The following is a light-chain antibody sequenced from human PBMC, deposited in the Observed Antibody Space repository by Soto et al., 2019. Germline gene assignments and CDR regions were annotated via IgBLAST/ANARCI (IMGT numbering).Light chain of an antibody. J-gene: IGLJ3*02. CDR2: DVN. CDR3: SSYTSSNTLV. Sequence: QSALTQPASVSGSPGQSITISCTGTSSDVGGYNYVSWYQQHPIKAPKLMIYDVNNRPSGVSNRFSGSKSGNTASLTISGLQAEDEADYYCSSYTSSNTLVFGGGTKVTVL. CDR1: SSDVGGYNY. V-gene: IGLV2-14*01.